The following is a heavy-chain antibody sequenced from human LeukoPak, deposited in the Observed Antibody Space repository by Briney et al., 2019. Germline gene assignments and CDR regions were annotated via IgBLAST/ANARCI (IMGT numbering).Heavy chain of an antibody. CDR1: GFTFSSYA. CDR3: ARWEWELACFDY. CDR2: ISSNGGGT. V-gene: IGHV3-64*01. J-gene: IGHJ4*02. Sequence: GGSLRLSCAASGFTFSSYAMHWVRQAPGKGLEYVSAISSNGGGTYYANSVKGRFTISRDNSKNTLYLQMGSLRAEDMAVYYCARWEWELACFDYWGQGTLVTVSS. D-gene: IGHD1-26*01.